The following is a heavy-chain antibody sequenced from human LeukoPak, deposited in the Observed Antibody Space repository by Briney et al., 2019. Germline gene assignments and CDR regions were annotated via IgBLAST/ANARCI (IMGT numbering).Heavy chain of an antibody. D-gene: IGHD2-15*01. CDR3: AKDSPIYCSGGSCSIDH. CDR2: INWNGGST. J-gene: IGHJ4*02. CDR1: GFTFDDYG. Sequence: GGSLRLSCAASGFTFDDYGMSWVRQAPGKGLEWVSGINWNGGSTGYADSVKGRFTVSRDNSKNALFLQMNSLTTEDTALYHCAKDSPIYCSGGSCSIDHWGQGTLVTVSP. V-gene: IGHV3-20*01.